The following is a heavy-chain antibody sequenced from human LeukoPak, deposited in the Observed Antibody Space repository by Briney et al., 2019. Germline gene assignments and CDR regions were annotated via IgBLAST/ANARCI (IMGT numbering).Heavy chain of an antibody. D-gene: IGHD5-18*01. CDR2: IKQDGSEK. CDR1: GFTFSSYR. Sequence: QSGGPLRLSCAASGFTFSSYRMSWLRKAPGKGLEWVANIKQDGSEKYYVDSVKGRFTISRDNAKNSLYLQMNSLRAEDTAVYYCARKYSYAFDAFDIWGQGTMVTVSS. CDR3: ARKYSYAFDAFDI. V-gene: IGHV3-7*01. J-gene: IGHJ3*02.